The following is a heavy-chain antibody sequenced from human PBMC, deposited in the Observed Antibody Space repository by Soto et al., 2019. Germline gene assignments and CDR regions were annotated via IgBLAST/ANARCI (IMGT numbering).Heavy chain of an antibody. CDR2: MYHGGST. V-gene: IGHV4-30-2*06. J-gene: IGHJ4*02. CDR3: ARGPYFDY. Sequence: SETLSLTCSVSSDSISSSGYYWTWIRQSPGKGLEWIGYMYHGGSTRYNPSLKSRVTISVDRPKNQFSLKLTSVTAADTAVYYCARGPYFDYWGQGXLVTVSS. CDR1: SDSISSSGYY.